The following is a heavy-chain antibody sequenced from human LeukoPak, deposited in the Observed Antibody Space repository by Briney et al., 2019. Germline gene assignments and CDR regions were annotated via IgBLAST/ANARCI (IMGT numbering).Heavy chain of an antibody. V-gene: IGHV3-21*01. CDR3: AHTRDSSGYYDY. J-gene: IGHJ4*02. CDR2: ISSSSSYI. D-gene: IGHD3-22*01. CDR1: GFTFSSYS. Sequence: PGGSLRLSCAASGFTFSSYSMNWVRQAPGKGLEWVSSISSSSSYIYYADSVKGRFTISRDNAKNSLYLQMNSLRAEDTAVYYCAHTRDSSGYYDYWGQGTLVTVSS.